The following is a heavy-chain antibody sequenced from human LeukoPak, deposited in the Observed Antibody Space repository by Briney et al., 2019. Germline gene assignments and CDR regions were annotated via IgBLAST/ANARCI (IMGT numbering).Heavy chain of an antibody. J-gene: IGHJ4*02. Sequence: ASVKVSCKASGYTYTSYYMHWVRQAPGQGLEWMGIINPSGNSTNYAQNFQGRVTMTRDTSTSTAYMELSSLRSEDTAVYYCARGWYLEYYFDYWGQGTLVTVSS. D-gene: IGHD2-15*01. V-gene: IGHV1-46*01. CDR3: ARGWYLEYYFDY. CDR2: INPSGNST. CDR1: GYTYTSYY.